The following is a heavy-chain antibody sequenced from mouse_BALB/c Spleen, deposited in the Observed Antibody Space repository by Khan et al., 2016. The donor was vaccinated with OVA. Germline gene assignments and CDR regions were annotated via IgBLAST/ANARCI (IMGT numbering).Heavy chain of an antibody. D-gene: IGHD2-10*01. CDR3: ARPPYFSYTLDH. CDR1: GYSFTNYG. J-gene: IGHJ4*01. Sequence: LVESGPELKKPGETVKISCKASGYSFTNYGMNWVKQSPGKALKWMGWINTYTGKPTYAADFTGRFAFSLETSASTAYLQINNLKNDDTATYFCARPPYFSYTLDHWGQGTSVTVSS. V-gene: IGHV9-3-1*01. CDR2: INTYTGKP.